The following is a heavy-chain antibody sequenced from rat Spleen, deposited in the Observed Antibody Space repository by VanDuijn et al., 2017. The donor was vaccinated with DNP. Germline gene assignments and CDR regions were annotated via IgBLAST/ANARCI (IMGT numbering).Heavy chain of an antibody. Sequence: EVQLVESGGGLVQPGRSLKLSCAASGFTFSYYGMAWVRQAPTKGLEWVASISYEGSSTYCGDSVKGRFTISRDNARSALYLQMNSLRSEDTATYYCARRGYNNAWYFDFWGPGTMVTVSS. D-gene: IGHD1-10*01. V-gene: IGHV5-22*01. J-gene: IGHJ1*01. CDR2: ISYEGSST. CDR3: ARRGYNNAWYFDF. CDR1: GFTFSYYG.